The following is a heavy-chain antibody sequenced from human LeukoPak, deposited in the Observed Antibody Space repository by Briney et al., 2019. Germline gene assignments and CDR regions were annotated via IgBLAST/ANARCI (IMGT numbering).Heavy chain of an antibody. CDR2: IYWNDDK. CDR1: GFSLSTSGVG. Sequence: SGPTLVKPTQTLTLTCTFSGFSLSTSGVGVGWIRQPPGKALEWLALIYWNDDKRYSPSLKSRLTITKDTSKNQVVLTMTNMDPVDTATYYCAHSLYYYDSSGLPDYWGQGTLVTVSS. J-gene: IGHJ4*02. D-gene: IGHD3-22*01. V-gene: IGHV2-5*01. CDR3: AHSLYYYDSSGLPDY.